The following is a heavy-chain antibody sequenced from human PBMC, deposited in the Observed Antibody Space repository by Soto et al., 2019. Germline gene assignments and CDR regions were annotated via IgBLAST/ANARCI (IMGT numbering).Heavy chain of an antibody. CDR1: GFTFSSYG. D-gene: IGHD6-19*01. CDR2: ISYDGSNK. CDR3: ERGIAVAVLDY. V-gene: IGHV3-30*03. J-gene: IGHJ4*02. Sequence: SLRLSCAASGFTFSSYGMHWVRQAPGKGLEWVAVISYDGSNKYYADSVKGRFTISRDNSKNTLYLQMNSLRAEDTAVYYCERGIAVAVLDYWGQGTMVTVYS.